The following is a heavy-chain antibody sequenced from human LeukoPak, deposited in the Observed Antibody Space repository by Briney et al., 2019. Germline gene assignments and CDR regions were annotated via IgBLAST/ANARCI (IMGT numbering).Heavy chain of an antibody. Sequence: GGSLRLSCAASGFTFSNYAMSWVRQAPGKGLEWVSAISTSGTSTYYADSVKGRFTISRDNSKNTLYLQMNSLRAEDTAVYYCAKDLRYSSGWDDYWGQGTLVTVSS. CDR2: ISTSGTST. D-gene: IGHD6-19*01. CDR1: GFTFSNYA. V-gene: IGHV3-23*01. CDR3: AKDLRYSSGWDDY. J-gene: IGHJ4*02.